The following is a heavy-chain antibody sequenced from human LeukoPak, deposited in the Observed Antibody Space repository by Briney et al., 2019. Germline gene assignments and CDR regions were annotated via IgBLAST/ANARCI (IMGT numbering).Heavy chain of an antibody. CDR3: AKAPPWNDFIRDYYFDY. J-gene: IGHJ4*02. D-gene: IGHD1-1*01. Sequence: GGSLRLSCAASGFTFNSYGMHWVRQAPGKGLEWVAVISHDGSNKYYADSVKGRFTISRDNSKNTLYLQMNSLRAEDTAVYYCAKAPPWNDFIRDYYFDYWGQGTLVTVSS. CDR1: GFTFNSYG. CDR2: ISHDGSNK. V-gene: IGHV3-30*18.